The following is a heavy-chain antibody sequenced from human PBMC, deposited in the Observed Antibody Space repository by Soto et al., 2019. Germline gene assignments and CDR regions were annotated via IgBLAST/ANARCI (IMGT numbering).Heavy chain of an antibody. V-gene: IGHV1-69*01. CDR1: GGTFSSYA. Sequence: QVQLVQSGAEVKKPGSSVKVSCKASGGTFSSYAISWVRQAPGQGLEWMGGIIPIFGTANYAQKFQGRVTITADESTSTADMALSSLRSEDTAVYYCARDGVQRIHYYYGMDVWGQGTTVTVSS. J-gene: IGHJ6*02. CDR3: ARDGVQRIHYYYGMDV. CDR2: IIPIFGTA. D-gene: IGHD6-13*01.